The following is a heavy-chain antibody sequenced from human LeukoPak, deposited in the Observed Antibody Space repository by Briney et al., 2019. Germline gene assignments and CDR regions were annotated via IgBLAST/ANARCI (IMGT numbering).Heavy chain of an antibody. CDR2: VNSGSSST. J-gene: IGHJ4*02. V-gene: IGHV3-23*03. CDR3: AKRGSGRYFAY. Sequence: PGGSLRLSCAASQFTFSNYDMSWVRQAPGRGLEWVSVVNSGSSSTSYADSVKGRFTISRDNSENTVYLQMNSLRAEDTAVYYCAKRGSGRYFAYWGQGTLVTVSS. D-gene: IGHD5-12*01. CDR1: QFTFSNYD.